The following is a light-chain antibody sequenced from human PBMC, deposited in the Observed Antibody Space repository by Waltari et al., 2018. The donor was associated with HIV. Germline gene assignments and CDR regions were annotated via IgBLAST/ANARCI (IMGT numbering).Light chain of an antibody. CDR1: ISNIGNRF. CDR3: STWDDSLSHWV. J-gene: IGLJ3*02. Sequence: QSVLSQPPSASGTPGQNTSISCSGDISNIGNRFVYWYQQRQGMAPRLLIYRNDQRPSGVPDRFSGSKSDTSASLAISGLRLEGEADYHCSTWDDSLSHWVFGGGTKLTVL. CDR2: RND. V-gene: IGLV1-47*01.